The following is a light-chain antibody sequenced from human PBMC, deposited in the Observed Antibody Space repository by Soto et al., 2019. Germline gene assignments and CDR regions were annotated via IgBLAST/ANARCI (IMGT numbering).Light chain of an antibody. CDR3: ASWDDRLGAVI. V-gene: IGLV1-47*02. CDR2: SNN. J-gene: IGLJ2*01. CDR1: SSNIGGTNY. Sequence: QSVLTQPTSASGTPGQRVFISCSGSSSNIGGTNYAYWYQQLPGAAPKLLMHSNNLRPSGVPERISGSKSGTSASLAISGLRSEYEAVYYCASWDDRLGAVIFGGGTKVTVL.